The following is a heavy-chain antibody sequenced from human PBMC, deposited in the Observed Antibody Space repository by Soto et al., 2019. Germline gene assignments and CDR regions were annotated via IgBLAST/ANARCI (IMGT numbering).Heavy chain of an antibody. CDR2: IKTDGSEE. J-gene: IGHJ3*02. Sequence: GGSLRLSCRTSGLTFRTYLMSWVRQAPGKGLEWVANIKTDGSEEYYADSVEGRFTISRDNSKNTLYLQMNSLRAEDTAVYYCAKDTEGGRSGAFDIWGQGTMVTVSS. CDR1: GLTFRTYL. D-gene: IGHD1-26*01. V-gene: IGHV3-7*01. CDR3: AKDTEGGRSGAFDI.